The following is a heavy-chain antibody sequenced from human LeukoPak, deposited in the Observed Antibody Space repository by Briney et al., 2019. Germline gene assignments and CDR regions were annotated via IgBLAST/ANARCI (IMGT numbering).Heavy chain of an antibody. V-gene: IGHV1-69*13. D-gene: IGHD3-22*01. CDR1: GGTFSSYA. J-gene: IGHJ4*02. Sequence: SVKVSCKASGGTFSSYAISWVRQAPGQGLEWMGGIIPIFGTANYAQKFQGRVTITADESTSTAYMELSSLRSEDTAVYYCARARNYYDSGFLFDYWGQGTLVTVSP. CDR3: ARARNYYDSGFLFDY. CDR2: IIPIFGTA.